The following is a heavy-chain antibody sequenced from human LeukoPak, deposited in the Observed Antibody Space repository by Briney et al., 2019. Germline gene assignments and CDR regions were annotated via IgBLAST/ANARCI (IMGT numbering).Heavy chain of an antibody. Sequence: SETLSLTCTVSGGSINSYCWSWIRQSPGKGLEWIGYIYYSGSTNYNPSLKSRLTISVDTSKNQFSLKLSSVTAADTAVYYCARSSAHAAMPFDYWGQGTLVTASS. CDR1: GGSINSYC. D-gene: IGHD2-2*01. J-gene: IGHJ4*02. V-gene: IGHV4-59*08. CDR2: IYYSGST. CDR3: ARSSAHAAMPFDY.